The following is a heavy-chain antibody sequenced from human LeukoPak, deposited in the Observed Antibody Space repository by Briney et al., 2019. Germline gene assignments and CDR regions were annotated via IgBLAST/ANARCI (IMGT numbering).Heavy chain of an antibody. Sequence: GGSLRLSCAASGFTFSSYAMSWVRQAPGKGLEWVSAISGSGGGTYYADSVKGRFTISRDNSKNTLYLQMNSLRAEDTAVYYCAKSIMVTTRYFDYWGQGTLVTVSS. V-gene: IGHV3-23*01. CDR3: AKSIMVTTRYFDY. D-gene: IGHD4-17*01. CDR2: ISGSGGGT. CDR1: GFTFSSYA. J-gene: IGHJ4*02.